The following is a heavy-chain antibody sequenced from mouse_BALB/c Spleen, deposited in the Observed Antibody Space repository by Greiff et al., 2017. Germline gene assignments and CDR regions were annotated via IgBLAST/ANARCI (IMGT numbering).Heavy chain of an antibody. J-gene: IGHJ3*01. V-gene: IGHV1-9*01. CDR1: GYTFSSYW. CDR2: ILPGSGST. CDR3: ARTYGYDKGFAY. Sequence: QVQLKESGAELMKPGASVKISCKATGYTFSSYWIEWVKQRPGHGLEWIGEILPGSGSTNYNEKFKGKATFTVDTSSNTAYMQLSSLTSEDSAFYYCARTYGYDKGFAYWGQGTLVTVSA. D-gene: IGHD2-2*01.